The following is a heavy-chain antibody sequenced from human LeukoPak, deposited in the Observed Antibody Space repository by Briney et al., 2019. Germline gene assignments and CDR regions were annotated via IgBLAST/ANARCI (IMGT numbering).Heavy chain of an antibody. CDR3: VRDWRSRINYLDY. J-gene: IGHJ4*02. CDR1: GYTFGSYG. Sequence: ASVKVSCKTSGYTFGSYGISWVRQAPGQGLEWMGWISAYNGNTNYAQKFQGRVTMTTDTSTSTAYMELGSLRSDDTAVYYCVRDWRSRINYLDYWGQGTLVTVSS. CDR2: ISAYNGNT. V-gene: IGHV1-18*01. D-gene: IGHD3-3*01.